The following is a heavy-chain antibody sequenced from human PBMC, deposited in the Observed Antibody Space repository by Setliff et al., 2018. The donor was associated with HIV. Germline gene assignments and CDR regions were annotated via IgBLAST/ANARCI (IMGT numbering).Heavy chain of an antibody. CDR2: ISTYNGNT. CDR1: GYNLNSYG. J-gene: IGHJ4*02. Sequence: GASVKVSCKASGYNLNSYGISWVRQAPGQGLEWMGWISTYNGNTNFAQKVQGRVTLTTDESTSTAYMELSSLRSEDTAVYYCARADSSNWYHVDYWGQGTLVTVSS. V-gene: IGHV1-18*01. CDR3: ARADSSNWYHVDY. D-gene: IGHD6-13*01.